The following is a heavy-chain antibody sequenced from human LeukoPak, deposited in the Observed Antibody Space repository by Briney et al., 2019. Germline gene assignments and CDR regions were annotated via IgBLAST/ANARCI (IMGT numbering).Heavy chain of an antibody. V-gene: IGHV1-8*01. CDR3: ARGRYYDFWSGYQYNWFDP. Sequence: ASVKVSCKASGYTFTSYDINWVRQATGQGLEWMGWMNPNSGNTGYAQKFQGRVTMTRNTSISTAYMELSSLRSEDTAVYYCARGRYYDFWSGYQYNWFDPWGRGTLVTVSS. D-gene: IGHD3-3*01. J-gene: IGHJ5*02. CDR1: GYTFTSYD. CDR2: MNPNSGNT.